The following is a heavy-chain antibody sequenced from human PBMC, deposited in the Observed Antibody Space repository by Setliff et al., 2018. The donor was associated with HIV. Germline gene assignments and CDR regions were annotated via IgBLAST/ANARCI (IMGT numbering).Heavy chain of an antibody. J-gene: IGHJ5*02. CDR1: DGSISSSSYY. V-gene: IGHV4-39*01. CDR3: ARDFGVVIPQGRFDP. D-gene: IGHD3-3*01. Sequence: SETLSLTCTVSDGSISSSSYYWGWIRQPPGKGLEWIGSIYYSGSTYYNPSLKSRVTLSVDTSKNQFFLRLSSVTAADTAVYYCARDFGVVIPQGRFDPWGQGTLVTVSS. CDR2: IYYSGST.